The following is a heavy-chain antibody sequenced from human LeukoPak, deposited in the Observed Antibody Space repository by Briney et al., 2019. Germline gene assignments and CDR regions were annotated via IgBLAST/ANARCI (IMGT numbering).Heavy chain of an antibody. CDR2: IRSKAYGGTT. J-gene: IGHJ4*02. D-gene: IGHD2-2*02. CDR3: YRYCSSTSCYRDFDY. V-gene: IGHV3-49*04. CDR1: GFTFGDYA. Sequence: SLRLSCTASGFTFGDYAMSWVRQAPGKGLEWVGFIRSKAYGGTTEYAASVKGRFTISRDDSKSIAYLQMNSLKTEDTAVYYCYRYCSSTSCYRDFDYWGQGTLVTVSS.